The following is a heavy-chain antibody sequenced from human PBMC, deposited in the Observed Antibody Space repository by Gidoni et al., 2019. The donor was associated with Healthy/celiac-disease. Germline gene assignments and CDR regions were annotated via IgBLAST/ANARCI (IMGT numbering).Heavy chain of an antibody. V-gene: IGHV4-34*01. D-gene: IGHD3-3*01. CDR3: ARGTGPLPAITIFGNRVGWWFDP. CDR2: INHSGST. CDR1: GGSFSGYY. J-gene: IGHJ5*02. Sequence: QVQLQQWGAGLLKPSETLSLTCAVYGGSFSGYYWSWLRQPPGKGLEWIGEINHSGSTNYNPSLKSRVTISVDTSKNQFSLKLSSVTAADTAVYYCARGTGPLPAITIFGNRVGWWFDPWGQGTLVTVSS.